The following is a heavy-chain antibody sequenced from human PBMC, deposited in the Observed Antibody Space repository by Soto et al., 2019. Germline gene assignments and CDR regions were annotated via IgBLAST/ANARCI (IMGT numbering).Heavy chain of an antibody. Sequence: GGSLRLSCAASGFTFSNTWMSWVRQAPGKGLEWVGRIKSGTDGGTTDYAAPVKGRFTVSRDDSKNTLYLQMNSLKTEDTAVYYCTTFAYGCPYSWGQGALVTVSS. CDR2: IKSGTDGGTT. CDR3: TTFAYGCPYS. J-gene: IGHJ4*02. V-gene: IGHV3-15*01. D-gene: IGHD4-17*01. CDR1: GFTFSNTW.